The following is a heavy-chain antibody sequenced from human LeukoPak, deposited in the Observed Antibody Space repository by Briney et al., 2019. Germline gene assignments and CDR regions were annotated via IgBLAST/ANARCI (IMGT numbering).Heavy chain of an antibody. CDR3: ARDFLVPGY. V-gene: IGHV3-48*01. Sequence: GGSLRLSCAASGSTFSSYIMNWVRQAPGKGLEWVSYISTSGNTIYYADSVKGRFTTSRDNAKNSLYLQMTSLRAEDTAVYYCARDFLVPGYWGQGTLVTVSS. CDR1: GSTFSSYI. D-gene: IGHD6-13*01. J-gene: IGHJ4*02. CDR2: ISTSGNTI.